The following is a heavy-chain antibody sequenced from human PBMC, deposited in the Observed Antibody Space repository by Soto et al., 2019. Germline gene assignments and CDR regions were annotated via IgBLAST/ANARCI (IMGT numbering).Heavy chain of an antibody. CDR2: IYSGGST. CDR1: GFTVSSNY. J-gene: IGHJ4*02. D-gene: IGHD2-8*01. V-gene: IGHV3-66*01. CDR3: LLSYSKRAMLSFLF. Sequence: GGSLRLSCAASGFTVSSNYMSWVRQAPGKGLEWVSAIYSGGSTYYADSVKGRFTISRDNSKNTLYLQMNSLRAEDTAVYYCLLSYSKRAMLSFLFWGQGTLVTVYS.